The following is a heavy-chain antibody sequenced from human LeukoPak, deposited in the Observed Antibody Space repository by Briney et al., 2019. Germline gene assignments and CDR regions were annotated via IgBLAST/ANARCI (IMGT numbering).Heavy chain of an antibody. Sequence: NPSETLSLTCTVSGGSISSYYWSWIRQPPGKGLEWIGYIYYSGSTNYNPSLKSRVTISVDTSKNQFSLKLSSVTAADTAVYYCAREPGYSSSWYGGDYFDYWGQGTLVTVSS. CDR3: AREPGYSSSWYGGDYFDY. V-gene: IGHV4-59*12. D-gene: IGHD6-13*01. J-gene: IGHJ4*02. CDR2: IYYSGST. CDR1: GGSISSYY.